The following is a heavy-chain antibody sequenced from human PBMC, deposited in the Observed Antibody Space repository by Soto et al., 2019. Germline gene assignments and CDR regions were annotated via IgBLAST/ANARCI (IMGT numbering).Heavy chain of an antibody. J-gene: IGHJ4*02. D-gene: IGHD4-17*01. V-gene: IGHV4-59*01. Sequence: SETLSLTCTVPGGPISSYYWSWIRPPPGKGLEWIGYIYYSGSTNYNPSLKSRVTISVDTSKNQFSLKLSSVTAADTAVYYCAGANYGDFDYWGQGTLVTVSS. CDR1: GGPISSYY. CDR2: IYYSGST. CDR3: AGANYGDFDY.